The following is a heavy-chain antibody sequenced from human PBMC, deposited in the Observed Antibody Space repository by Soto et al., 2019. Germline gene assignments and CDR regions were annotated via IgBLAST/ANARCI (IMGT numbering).Heavy chain of an antibody. V-gene: IGHV3-66*01. J-gene: IGHJ6*04. CDR3: ARDDVLCDGGLCYWVPLDV. CDR2: IQNVGPT. Sequence: EVQLVESEGGLVQPGGSLRLSCAASGFTVSSKYMSWVRQAPGKGLEWVSLIQNVGPTYYADSVKGRFTISRDTSENTVHLQMDSLRAEDTAVYYCARDDVLCDGGLCYWVPLDVWVKGTTVTVSS. D-gene: IGHD2-15*01. CDR1: GFTVSSKY.